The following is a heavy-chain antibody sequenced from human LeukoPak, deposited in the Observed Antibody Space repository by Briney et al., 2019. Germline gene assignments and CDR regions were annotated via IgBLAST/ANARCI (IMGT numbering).Heavy chain of an antibody. CDR2: ISRRDDYT. D-gene: IGHD3-10*01. Sequence: GGSLRLSCAASGFAFSSYAMSWVRQPPGKGLEWVSVISRRDDYTYYADSVKGRFIISRDNSKNTLYLQMNTLRAEDTAVYYCANDYRSGSFHDFWGQGTLVTVSS. J-gene: IGHJ4*02. CDR1: GFAFSSYA. V-gene: IGHV3-23*01. CDR3: ANDYRSGSFHDF.